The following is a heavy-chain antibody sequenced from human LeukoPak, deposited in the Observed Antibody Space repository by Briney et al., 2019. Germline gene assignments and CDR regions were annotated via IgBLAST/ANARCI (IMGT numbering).Heavy chain of an antibody. CDR3: ARGVPYYSDTNGPPNY. D-gene: IGHD3-22*01. CDR2: INPNNGGT. V-gene: IGHV1-2*02. J-gene: IGHJ4*02. CDR1: GYTFTVYY. Sequence: ASVKVSCKASGYTFTVYYMHWVRQATGQGLEWRGWINPNNGGTNYAQKFQGRVTMTRDTSISTAYMELSGLRCDDTAVYSCARGVPYYSDTNGPPNYWGQGALVTVSS.